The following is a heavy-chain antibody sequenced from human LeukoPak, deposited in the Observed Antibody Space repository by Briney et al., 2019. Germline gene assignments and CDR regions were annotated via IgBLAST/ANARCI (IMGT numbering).Heavy chain of an antibody. CDR2: IRSKAYGGTT. CDR1: GFTFGDYA. CDR3: TERYFDY. D-gene: IGHD1-1*01. Sequence: GGSLRLSCTASGFTFGDYAMSWVRQAPGKGLEWVGFIRSKAYGGTTEYAASVKGRFTISRDDSKSIAYLQMNSLKTEDTAVYYCTERYFDYWGQGTLVTVSS. J-gene: IGHJ4*02. V-gene: IGHV3-49*04.